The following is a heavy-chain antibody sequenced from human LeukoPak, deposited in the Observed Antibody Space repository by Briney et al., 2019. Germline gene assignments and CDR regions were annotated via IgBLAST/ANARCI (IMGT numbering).Heavy chain of an antibody. CDR2: ISSVITTV. V-gene: IGHV3-48*02. Sequence: SGGSLRLSCAASGFTLSTYGMNWVRQAPGKGLEWVSYISSVITTVYYADSVKGRFTISRDNARNSLYLQMNSLRDEDTAVYYCARGTYYSDCWGQGTLVTVSS. CDR3: ARGTYYSDC. J-gene: IGHJ4*02. CDR1: GFTLSTYG.